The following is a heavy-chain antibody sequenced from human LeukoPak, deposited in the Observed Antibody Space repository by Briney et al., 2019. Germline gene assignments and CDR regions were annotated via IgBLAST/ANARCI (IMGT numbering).Heavy chain of an antibody. CDR1: GGTFSSYA. Sequence: ASVKVSCKASGGTFSSYAISWVRQAPGQGLEWMGGIIPIFGTANYAQKFQGRVTMTRDTSTSTVYMELSSLRSEDTAVYYCARVGGVWGSYRYTLDYWGQGTLVTVSS. J-gene: IGHJ4*02. V-gene: IGHV1-69*05. CDR3: ARVGGVWGSYRYTLDY. CDR2: IIPIFGTA. D-gene: IGHD3-16*02.